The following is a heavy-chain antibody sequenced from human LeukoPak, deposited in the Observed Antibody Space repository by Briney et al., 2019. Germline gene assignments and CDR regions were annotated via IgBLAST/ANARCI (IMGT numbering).Heavy chain of an antibody. CDR3: ARSLPYGRYYYYYYGMDV. V-gene: IGHV3-33*01. CDR1: GFTFSSYG. J-gene: IGHJ6*02. Sequence: PGGSLRLSCAASGFTFSSYGMHWVRQAPGKGLEWVAVIWYDGSNKYYADSVKGRFTISRDNSKNTLYLQMNSLRAEDTAVYYCARSLPYGRYYYYYYGMDVWGQGTTVTVSS. CDR2: IWYDGSNK. D-gene: IGHD4-17*01.